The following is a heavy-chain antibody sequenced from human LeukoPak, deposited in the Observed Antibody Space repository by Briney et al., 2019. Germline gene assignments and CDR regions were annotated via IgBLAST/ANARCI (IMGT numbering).Heavy chain of an antibody. CDR1: GYTFTSYG. Sequence: ASVKVSSKASGYTFTSYGISWVRQAPGQGLEWMGWISAYNGNTNYAQKLQGRVTMTTDTSTSTAYMELRSLRSDDTAVYYCARDQWYYGSGSLSYFDYWGQGTLVTVSS. J-gene: IGHJ4*02. CDR3: ARDQWYYGSGSLSYFDY. D-gene: IGHD3-10*01. CDR2: ISAYNGNT. V-gene: IGHV1-18*01.